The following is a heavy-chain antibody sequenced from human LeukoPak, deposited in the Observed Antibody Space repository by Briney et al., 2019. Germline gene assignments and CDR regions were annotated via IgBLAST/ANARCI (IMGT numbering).Heavy chain of an antibody. CDR1: GYTFTSNY. V-gene: IGHV1-46*01. Sequence: ASVKVSCKASGYTFTSNYIRWVRQAPGQGLEWMGMIYPRDGSTSYAQKFQGRVTVTRDTSTSTVHMELSGLRSEDTAVYYCARDQEGFDYWGQGTLVTVSS. CDR3: ARDQEGFDY. CDR2: IYPRDGST. J-gene: IGHJ4*02.